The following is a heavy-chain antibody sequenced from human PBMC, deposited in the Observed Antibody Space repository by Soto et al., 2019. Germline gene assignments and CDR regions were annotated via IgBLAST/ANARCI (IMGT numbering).Heavy chain of an antibody. D-gene: IGHD2-15*01. J-gene: IGHJ6*02. CDR1: GFTFTSSA. Sequence: QMQLVQSGPEVKKPGTSVKVSRKASGFTFTSSAVQWVRQARGQRLEWIGWIVVGSGNTNYAQKFQERVTITRDMSTSTAYMELSSLRSEDTAVYYCAAPSLNYYYGMDVWGQGTTVTVSS. CDR2: IVVGSGNT. CDR3: AAPSLNYYYGMDV. V-gene: IGHV1-58*01.